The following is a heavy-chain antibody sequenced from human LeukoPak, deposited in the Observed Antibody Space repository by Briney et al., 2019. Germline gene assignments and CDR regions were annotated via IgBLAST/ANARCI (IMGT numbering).Heavy chain of an antibody. J-gene: IGHJ4*02. CDR3: ARAPRNSSTMLDY. CDR2: INPDGGST. D-gene: IGHD1-14*01. Sequence: GASVKVSCKASGYTFTSYWIQWVRQAPGQGLEWIGLINPDGGSTAYAHRFQGRVIMTRDTSTSTAYMDLSSLRSEDTAVYHCARAPRNSSTMLDYWGQGTLVTVSS. V-gene: IGHV1-46*01. CDR1: GYTFTSYW.